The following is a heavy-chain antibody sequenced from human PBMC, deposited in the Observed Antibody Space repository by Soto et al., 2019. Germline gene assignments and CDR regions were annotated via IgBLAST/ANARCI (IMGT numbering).Heavy chain of an antibody. CDR1: GFTFDDYA. Sequence: SLIRSWAASGFTFDDYAMHWVRQAPGKGLEWVSGISWNSGSIGYADSVKGRFTISRDNAKNSLYLQMNSLRSEDTALYYCAKDMGYDLSPLGYFDYWGQGTLVTVSS. D-gene: IGHD5-12*01. J-gene: IGHJ4*02. V-gene: IGHV3-9*01. CDR3: AKDMGYDLSPLGYFDY. CDR2: ISWNSGSI.